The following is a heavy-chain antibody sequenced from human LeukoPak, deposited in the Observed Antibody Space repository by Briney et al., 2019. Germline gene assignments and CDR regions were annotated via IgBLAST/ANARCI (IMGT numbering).Heavy chain of an antibody. CDR3: ARGRNDNGGMFFDS. V-gene: IGHV4-59*01. D-gene: IGHD4-23*01. CDR2: ISYSGYT. Sequence: SETLSLTCTVSGCSIRRFYWIWIRQAPGRGLEWIGFISYSGYTSYSPSLKSRVAISVDTSRSQFSLRLSSMTAADTAIYYCARGRNDNGGMFFDSWAQGNPGHRLL. J-gene: IGHJ4*02. CDR1: GCSIRRFY.